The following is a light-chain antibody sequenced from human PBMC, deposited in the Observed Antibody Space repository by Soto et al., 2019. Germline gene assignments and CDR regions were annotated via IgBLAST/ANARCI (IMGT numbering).Light chain of an antibody. CDR2: GAS. CDR1: QSVSSSY. Sequence: EIVLTQSPGTLSLSPGERATLSCRASQSVSSSYLAWYQQKPGQAPRLLIYGASSRATGIPDRFSGSGSGTDFTLTISRLEPEDFEVYYCQQYGSSPWTFGQGTKVDIX. CDR3: QQYGSSPWT. J-gene: IGKJ1*01. V-gene: IGKV3-20*01.